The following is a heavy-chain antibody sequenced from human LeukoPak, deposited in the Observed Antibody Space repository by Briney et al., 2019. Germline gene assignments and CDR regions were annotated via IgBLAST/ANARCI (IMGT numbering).Heavy chain of an antibody. CDR3: ARDIFWNEDYSKPGDYWYEP. D-gene: IGHD4-11*01. Sequence: SETLSLTRTVSGGSISSGGYYWSWIRQHPGKGLEWIGYIYYSGSTYYNPSLKSRVTISVDTSKNQFSLKLSSVTAADTAVYYCARDIFWNEDYSKPGDYWYEPSGQVTLVTVSS. V-gene: IGHV4-31*03. CDR1: GGSISSGGYY. CDR2: IYYSGST. J-gene: IGHJ5*02.